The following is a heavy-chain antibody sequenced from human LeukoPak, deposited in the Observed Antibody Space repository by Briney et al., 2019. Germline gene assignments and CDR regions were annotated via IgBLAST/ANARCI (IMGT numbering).Heavy chain of an antibody. CDR1: GYTFTSYD. CDR3: ARGPRLERHFDY. J-gene: IGHJ4*02. Sequence: ASVKVSCKASGYTFTSYDINWGRQATGQGLEWMGWMNPNSGNTGYAQKFQGRVTITRNTSISTAYMELSSLRSEDTAVYYCARGPRLERHFDYWGQGTLVTVSS. V-gene: IGHV1-8*03. CDR2: MNPNSGNT. D-gene: IGHD1-1*01.